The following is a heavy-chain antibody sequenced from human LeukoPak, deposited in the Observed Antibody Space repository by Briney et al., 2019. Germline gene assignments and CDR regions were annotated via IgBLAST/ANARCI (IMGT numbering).Heavy chain of an antibody. CDR1: GLCLSSSN. CDR3: TKDLGLRRMI. J-gene: IGHJ2*01. V-gene: IGHV3-48*04. CDR2: ISAGSGTV. Sequence: GGSLRLSCAASGLCLSSSNMHWVRQSPGGGLEWLSYISAGSGTVFSADSVKGRFSISRDNARESLFLQMNSLRVEDTAVYYCTKDLGLRRMIWGRGTLVIVSS.